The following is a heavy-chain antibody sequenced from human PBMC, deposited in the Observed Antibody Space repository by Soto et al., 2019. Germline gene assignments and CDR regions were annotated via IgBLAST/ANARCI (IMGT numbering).Heavy chain of an antibody. CDR2: INASGGST. Sequence: ASVKVACKASGGTFSSYYRHWVRQAPGQGLEWMGIINASGGSTKYARNFQGRVTISRDTSASTVYIEVSSLRSEDTAVYYCARDPADYWGQGTLVTVSS. V-gene: IGHV1-46*01. CDR1: GGTFSSYY. CDR3: ARDPADY. J-gene: IGHJ4*02.